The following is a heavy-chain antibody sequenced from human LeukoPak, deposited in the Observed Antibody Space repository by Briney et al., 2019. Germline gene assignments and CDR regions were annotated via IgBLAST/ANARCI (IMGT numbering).Heavy chain of an antibody. Sequence: GGSLRLSCAASGFTFSSYWMSWVRQAPGKGLEWVANIKQDGSEKYYVDSVKGRFTISRDNAKNSLYLQMNSLRAEDTAVYYCARQRAAAGHRTTYYYYYYMDVWGKGTTVTVSS. V-gene: IGHV3-7*01. D-gene: IGHD6-13*01. J-gene: IGHJ6*03. CDR1: GFTFSSYW. CDR2: IKQDGSEK. CDR3: ARQRAAAGHRTTYYYYYYMDV.